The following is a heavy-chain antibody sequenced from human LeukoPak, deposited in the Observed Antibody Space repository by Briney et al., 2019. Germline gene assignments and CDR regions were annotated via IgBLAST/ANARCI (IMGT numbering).Heavy chain of an antibody. CDR2: IYTSGST. CDR3: ARAGTSGGLCDY. Sequence: SETLSLTXTVSGVSISSYFWSWVRQPAGKGVEWIGRIYTSGSTKYNPSLQSRVTMSLDTSKKQLSLNLGSVTAADTAVYYCARAGTSGGLCDYWGQGILVTVSS. V-gene: IGHV4-4*07. CDR1: GVSISSYF. J-gene: IGHJ4*02. D-gene: IGHD1-14*01.